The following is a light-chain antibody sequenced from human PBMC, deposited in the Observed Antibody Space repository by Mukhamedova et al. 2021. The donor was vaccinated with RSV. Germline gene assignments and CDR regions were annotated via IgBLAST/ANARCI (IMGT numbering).Light chain of an antibody. CDR2: MAS. CDR3: QQYTYLWT. J-gene: IGKJ1*01. V-gene: IGKV1-5*03. Sequence: HKPGKAPKLLIYMASNLESGVPSRFSGSGSGTVFTLTISSLQPDDFATYYCQQYTYLWTFGQGPRGKT.